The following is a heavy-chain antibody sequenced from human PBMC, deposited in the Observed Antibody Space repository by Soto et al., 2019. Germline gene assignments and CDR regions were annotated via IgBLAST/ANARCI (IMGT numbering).Heavy chain of an antibody. D-gene: IGHD3-22*01. Sequence: GGSLRLSCAASRFTFISYAMSWVRQAPGKGLEWVSAISGSGGSTYYADSVKGRFTISRDNSKNTLYLQMNSLRAEDTAVYYCAKPPGLLFDYWGQGTLVTVSS. CDR2: ISGSGGST. J-gene: IGHJ4*02. CDR3: AKPPGLLFDY. V-gene: IGHV3-23*01. CDR1: RFTFISYA.